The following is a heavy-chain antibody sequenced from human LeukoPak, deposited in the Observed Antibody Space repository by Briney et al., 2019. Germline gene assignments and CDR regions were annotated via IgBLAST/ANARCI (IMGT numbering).Heavy chain of an antibody. CDR3: ARGSEWTNGVSDH. CDR1: GFSSSDYY. V-gene: IGHV3-11*04. Sequence: PGGSLRLSCAASGFSSSDYYMSWIRQAPGKGLEWVSYISSSGSTIYYADSVKGRFTISRDNAKNSLYLQMNSLRVEDTAVYYCARGSEWTNGVSDHWGQGTLVTVSS. D-gene: IGHD3-3*01. J-gene: IGHJ4*02. CDR2: ISSSGSTI.